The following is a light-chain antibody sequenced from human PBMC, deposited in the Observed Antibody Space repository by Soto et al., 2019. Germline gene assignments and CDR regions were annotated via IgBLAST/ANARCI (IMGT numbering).Light chain of an antibody. V-gene: IGLV1-44*01. CDR1: SSNIGGET. J-gene: IGLJ3*02. CDR3: AAWDESLNGQV. CDR2: SGH. Sequence: QSVLTQPPSVSGTPGQSGTISFSGSSSNIGGETVSWYQQLPGTAPNLLIYSGHQRPSGVPDRFSASKSGSSASLAISGLQSEDEGDYYCAAWDESLNGQVFGGGTKLTVL.